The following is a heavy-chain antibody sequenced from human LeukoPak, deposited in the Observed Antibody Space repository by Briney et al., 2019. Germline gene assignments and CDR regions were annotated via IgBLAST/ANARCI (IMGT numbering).Heavy chain of an antibody. Sequence: GGSLRLSCAASGFTFSSYGMHWVRQAPGKGLEWVAVISYDGSNKYYADSMKGRFTISRDNSKNTLYLQMNSLRAEDTAVYYCAKDRVVGATLYYFDYWGQGTLVTVSP. CDR1: GFTFSSYG. D-gene: IGHD1-26*01. V-gene: IGHV3-30*18. CDR2: ISYDGSNK. J-gene: IGHJ4*02. CDR3: AKDRVVGATLYYFDY.